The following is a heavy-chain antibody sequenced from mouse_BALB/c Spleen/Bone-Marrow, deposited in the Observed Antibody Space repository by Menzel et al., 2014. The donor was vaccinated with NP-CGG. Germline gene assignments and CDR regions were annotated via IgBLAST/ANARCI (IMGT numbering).Heavy chain of an antibody. Sequence: EVQLQESGAELVKPGVSVKLSCTASGFNITDPYIHWVKQRPGQGLDWIGRIDPASDNTQYDPKFQGKATLTADTSSNTAYLQLSSLTSEDTAVYCCATLTGHFDYWGQGTILTVSS. CDR3: ATLTGHFDY. CDR2: IDPASDNT. J-gene: IGHJ2*01. V-gene: IGHV14-3*02. D-gene: IGHD4-1*01. CDR1: GFNITDPY.